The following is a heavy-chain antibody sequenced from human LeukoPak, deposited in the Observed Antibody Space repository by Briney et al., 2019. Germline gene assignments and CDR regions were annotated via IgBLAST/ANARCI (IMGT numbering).Heavy chain of an antibody. CDR3: AKNRRNYGGNSVYAFDI. CDR2: ISGSGGST. J-gene: IGHJ3*02. V-gene: IGHV3-23*01. CDR1: GFTFSSYA. D-gene: IGHD4-23*01. Sequence: GGSLRLSCAASGFTFSSYAMSWVRQAPGKGLEWVSAISGSGGSTYYADSVKGRFTISRDNSKNTLYLQMNSLRAEDTAVYYCAKNRRNYGGNSVYAFDIWGQGTMVTVSS.